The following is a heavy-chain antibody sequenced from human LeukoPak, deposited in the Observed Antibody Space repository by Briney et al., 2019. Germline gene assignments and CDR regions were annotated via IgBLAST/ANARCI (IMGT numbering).Heavy chain of an antibody. V-gene: IGHV3-48*01. D-gene: IGHD1-26*01. CDR3: ARDVVGPRGLGY. CDR1: GFTFSSYG. Sequence: GGSLRLSCVASGFTFSSYGMNWVRQAPGKGLEWVSYISSSSSTTYYADSVKGRFTISRDNAQNSLYLQMNSLRAEDTAVYYCARDVVGPRGLGYWGQGTLVTVSS. J-gene: IGHJ4*02. CDR2: ISSSSSTT.